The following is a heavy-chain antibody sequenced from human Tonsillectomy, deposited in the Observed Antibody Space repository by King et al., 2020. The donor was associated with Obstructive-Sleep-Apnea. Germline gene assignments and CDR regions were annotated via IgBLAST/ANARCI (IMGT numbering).Heavy chain of an antibody. CDR2: INPYSGGT. CDR3: ATVAIATATYYFDY. J-gene: IGHJ4*02. V-gene: IGHV1-2*02. Sequence: QLVQSGAEVKKPGASLKVSCKASGYTFTGYYIHWVRQAPGQGLEWMGCINPYSGGTNYAQNFQGKVTMTRDTSVNTAYMELTSLRSDDTAVYYCATVAIATATYYFDYWGQGTLVTVSS. D-gene: IGHD4-17*01. CDR1: GYTFTGYY.